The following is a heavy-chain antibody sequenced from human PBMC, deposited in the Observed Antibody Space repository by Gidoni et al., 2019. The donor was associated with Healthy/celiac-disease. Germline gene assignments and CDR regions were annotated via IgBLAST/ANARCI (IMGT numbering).Heavy chain of an antibody. CDR3: AKDSGYSSGHNFDY. CDR1: GFTFSSYG. CDR2: ISYDGSNK. Sequence: QVQLVESGGGVVQPGRSLRLSCAASGFTFSSYGMHWVRQAPGKGLEWVAVISYDGSNKYYADSVKGRFTISRDNSKNTLYLQMNSLRAEDTAVYYCAKDSGYSSGHNFDYWGQGTLVTVSS. D-gene: IGHD6-19*01. J-gene: IGHJ4*02. V-gene: IGHV3-30*18.